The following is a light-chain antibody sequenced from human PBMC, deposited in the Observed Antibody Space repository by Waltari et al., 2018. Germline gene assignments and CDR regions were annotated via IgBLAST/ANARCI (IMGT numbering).Light chain of an antibody. CDR3: SSYTNTNTIV. CDR1: STDVGVSNP. Sequence: QSALTQPASVSGSPGQSIPIPCTGTSTDVGVSNPVSRYQHLPGKAPKLIIYDVSRWPSGVSNRFAGSKSGNTASLTISGLQAEDEADYYCSSYTNTNTIVFGGGTKVTVL. J-gene: IGLJ2*01. CDR2: DVS. V-gene: IGLV2-14*03.